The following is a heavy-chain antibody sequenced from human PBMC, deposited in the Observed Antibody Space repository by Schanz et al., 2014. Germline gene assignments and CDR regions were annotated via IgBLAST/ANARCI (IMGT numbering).Heavy chain of an antibody. CDR3: ARGGSGSHYRLDY. CDR1: GFSFSTYW. CDR2: ISGSSRTI. J-gene: IGHJ4*02. V-gene: IGHV3-48*01. Sequence: EEQLVESGGGLVQPGGSLRLSCAASGFSFSTYWMSWVRQAPGKGLEWVSYISGSSRTIYYADSMKGRFTVSRDNAENALYLQMNSLRAEDTGLYFCARGGSGSHYRLDYWGQRTLVTVSS. D-gene: IGHD1-26*01.